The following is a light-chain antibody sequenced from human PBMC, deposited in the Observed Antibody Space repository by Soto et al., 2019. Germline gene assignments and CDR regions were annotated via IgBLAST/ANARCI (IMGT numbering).Light chain of an antibody. J-gene: IGLJ1*01. CDR1: SSDVGSYNL. CDR2: EVS. V-gene: IGLV2-23*02. Sequence: QSALTQPASVSGSPGQSINISCTGTSSDVGSYNLVSWYQQHPGKAPKLMIYEVSKRPSGVSNRFSGSKSGNTASLTISGLQAEDEADYYCCSYAGSVYVFGTGTKLTVL. CDR3: CSYAGSVYV.